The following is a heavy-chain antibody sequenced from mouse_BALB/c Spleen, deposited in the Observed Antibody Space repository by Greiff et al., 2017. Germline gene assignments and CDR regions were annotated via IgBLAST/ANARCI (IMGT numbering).Heavy chain of an antibody. D-gene: IGHD1-1*01. CDR2: IDPENGDT. V-gene: IGHV14-4*02. Sequence: EVKLMESGAELVRSGASVKLSCTASGFNIKDYYMHWVKQRPEQGLDWIGWIDPENGDTEYAPKFQGKATMTADTSSNTAYLQLSSLTSEDTAVYYCNKLEPYYGSSDEAMDYWGQGTSVTVSS. CDR3: NKLEPYYGSSDEAMDY. J-gene: IGHJ4*01. CDR1: GFNIKDYY.